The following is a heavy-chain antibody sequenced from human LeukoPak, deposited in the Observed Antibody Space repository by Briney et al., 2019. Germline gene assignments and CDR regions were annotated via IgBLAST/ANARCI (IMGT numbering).Heavy chain of an antibody. Sequence: GGSLRLSCAASGFTFSNYAMSWVRQAPGKGLEWVSGITGSGGTTYYADSVKGRFTLSRDNSKNTLYLQMNSLGAEDTAVYYCAKHNSGNFIYFDSWGQGALVTVSS. CDR1: GFTFSNYA. CDR3: AKHNSGNFIYFDS. CDR2: ITGSGGTT. D-gene: IGHD1-26*01. V-gene: IGHV3-23*01. J-gene: IGHJ4*02.